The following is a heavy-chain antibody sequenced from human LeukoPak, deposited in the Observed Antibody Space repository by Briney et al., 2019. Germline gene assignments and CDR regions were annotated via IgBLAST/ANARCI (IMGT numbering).Heavy chain of an antibody. D-gene: IGHD1-26*01. V-gene: IGHV1-18*01. CDR2: ISAYNGNT. J-gene: IGHJ2*01. CDR3: AGVHLSIVGATDYWYFDL. CDR1: GYTFTSYG. Sequence: ASVKVSCKASGYTFTSYGISWVRQAPGQGLEWMGWISAYNGNTNYAQKLQGRVTMTTDTSTSTAYMELRSLRSDDTAVYYCAGVHLSIVGATDYWYFDLWGRGTLVTVSS.